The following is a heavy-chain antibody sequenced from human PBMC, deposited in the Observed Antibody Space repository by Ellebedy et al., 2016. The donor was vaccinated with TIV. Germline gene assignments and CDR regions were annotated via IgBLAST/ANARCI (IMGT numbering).Heavy chain of an antibody. Sequence: SETLSLTXAVYVESFSGFYWNWIRQPPGNGLEWIGEINDSGTTKYNPSLKSRVTISADKTKNQFSLKLTSVTAADTAVYYCARAGGDYFDYWGQGTLVTVSS. V-gene: IGHV4-34*01. CDR3: ARAGGDYFDY. J-gene: IGHJ4*02. D-gene: IGHD2-21*01. CDR1: VESFSGFY. CDR2: INDSGTT.